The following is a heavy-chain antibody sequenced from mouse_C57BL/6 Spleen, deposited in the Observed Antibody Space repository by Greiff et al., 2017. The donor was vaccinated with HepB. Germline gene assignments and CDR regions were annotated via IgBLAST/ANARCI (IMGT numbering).Heavy chain of an antibody. CDR2: IDPNSGGT. Sequence: QVQLQQPGAELVKPGASVKLSCKASGYTFTSYWMHWVKQRPGRGLEWIGRIDPNSGGTKYNEKFKSKATMTVDKSSSTAYMQLSSLTSEDSAVYYCAKSCCRSRCFAYWGQGTTLTVSS. D-gene: IGHD1-1*01. J-gene: IGHJ2*01. V-gene: IGHV1-72*01. CDR3: AKSCCRSRCFAY. CDR1: GYTFTSYW.